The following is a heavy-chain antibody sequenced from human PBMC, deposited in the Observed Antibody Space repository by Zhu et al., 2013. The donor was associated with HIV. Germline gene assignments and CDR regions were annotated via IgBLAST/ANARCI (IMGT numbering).Heavy chain of an antibody. J-gene: IGHJ6*02. V-gene: IGHV1-69*12. CDR3: ARDSVPSQLLYFGGEGMDV. D-gene: IGHD2-2*02. Sequence: QVQLVQSGAEVKKPGSSVKVSCKASGGTFSSYAISWVRQAPGQGLEWMGGIIPIFGTANYAQKFQGRVTITADESTSTAYMELSSLRSEDTAVYYCARDSVPSQLLYFGGEGMDVWGQGTTVTVSS. CDR1: GGTFSSYA. CDR2: IIPIFGTA.